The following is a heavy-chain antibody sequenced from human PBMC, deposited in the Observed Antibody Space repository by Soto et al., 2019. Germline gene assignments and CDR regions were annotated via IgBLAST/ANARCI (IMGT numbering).Heavy chain of an antibody. CDR2: ISGSGGSP. Sequence: GGSLRLSCAASGFTISSYSMYRVRQAPGKGLEWVSVISGSGGSPSYADSVQGRFSISRDNPKNTLYLQMNSLRGEDTAMYCCAEARCSTTNCYVPDYWGQGTLVTVSS. CDR1: GFTISSYS. CDR3: AEARCSTTNCYVPDY. J-gene: IGHJ4*02. D-gene: IGHD2-2*01. V-gene: IGHV3-23*01.